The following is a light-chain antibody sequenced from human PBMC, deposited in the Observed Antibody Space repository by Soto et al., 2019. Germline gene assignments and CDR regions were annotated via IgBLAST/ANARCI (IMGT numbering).Light chain of an antibody. Sequence: AIQLTQSPSSLSASGGDRVTICCRASQGLRDELGWYQQKPGKAPMLLIYAASSLHSGVPSRFRGSGSGTDFILTISSLQPEDFATYYRLQDYNSPWTFGQGTKVEIK. CDR3: LQDYNSPWT. CDR2: AAS. CDR1: QGLRDE. V-gene: IGKV1-6*01. J-gene: IGKJ1*01.